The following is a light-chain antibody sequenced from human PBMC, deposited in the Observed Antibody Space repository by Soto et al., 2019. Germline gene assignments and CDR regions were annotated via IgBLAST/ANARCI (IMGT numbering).Light chain of an antibody. CDR1: QSISIW. CDR3: QQYNGYSTWT. CDR2: DAS. Sequence: DIQMTQSPSTLSASVGDRVTITCRASQSISIWLAWYQQKPGKAPKVLIWDASSVQRGVPSRFSGSGSGTEFTLTISSLQPDDFATYYCQQYNGYSTWTFGQGTRVDIK. J-gene: IGKJ1*01. V-gene: IGKV1-5*01.